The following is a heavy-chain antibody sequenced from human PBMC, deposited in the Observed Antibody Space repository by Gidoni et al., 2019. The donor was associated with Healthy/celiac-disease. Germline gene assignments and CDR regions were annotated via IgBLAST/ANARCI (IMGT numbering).Heavy chain of an antibody. V-gene: IGHV4-34*01. J-gene: IGHJ6*03. Sequence: QVQLQPWCAGLLKPSETLSLTCAVNGGSFTGYDLSWIRQHPGKGLERFGEVTHSVNTNYNPSLNSRVTISVDTSKNQFSLKLSSVTAADTAVYYCARARAQLANFYYYYYMDVWGKGTTVTVSS. CDR1: GGSFTGYD. CDR3: ARARAQLANFYYYYYMDV. CDR2: VTHSVNT. D-gene: IGHD6-13*01.